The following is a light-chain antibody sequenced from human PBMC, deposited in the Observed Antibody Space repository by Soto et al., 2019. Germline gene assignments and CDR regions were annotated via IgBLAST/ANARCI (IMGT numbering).Light chain of an antibody. CDR1: QSVSSN. V-gene: IGKV3-15*01. J-gene: IGKJ2*01. CDR2: AAS. Sequence: EIAMTQAPATLSVSPGERGTLSGRASQSVSSNLAWYQQKPGQAPRLLIYAASARATGIPARFSGSGSGTDFTLTISSLQSEDFAVYYCQQYNNWPYTFGQGTKVDIK. CDR3: QQYNNWPYT.